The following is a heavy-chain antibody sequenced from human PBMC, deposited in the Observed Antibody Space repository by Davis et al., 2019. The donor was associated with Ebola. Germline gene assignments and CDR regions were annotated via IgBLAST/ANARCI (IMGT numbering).Heavy chain of an antibody. CDR3: ARQEESYYYHMDV. CDR2: IYYSGST. J-gene: IGHJ6*03. Sequence: SETLSLTCTVSGGSINSYYWSWIRQPPGKGLEWIGYIYYSGSTDYNPSLKSRLTISVDTSKNQFSLKLSSVTAADTAVYYCARQEESYYYHMDVWSKGTTVTVSS. V-gene: IGHV4-59*08. CDR1: GGSINSYY.